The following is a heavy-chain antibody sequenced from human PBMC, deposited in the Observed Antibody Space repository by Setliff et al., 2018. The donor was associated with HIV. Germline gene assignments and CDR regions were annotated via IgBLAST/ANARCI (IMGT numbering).Heavy chain of an antibody. CDR2: ISANNGKT. CDR1: GYTFSDHN. CDR3: ARDNRTGYSGGWPLDY. J-gene: IGHJ4*02. V-gene: IGHV1-18*04. D-gene: IGHD5-12*01. Sequence: ASVKVSCKTSGYTFSDHNIHWVRQAPGQGLEWMGGISANNGKTKYAQKFQGRVTMTTDTSTFTAYMDLRSLTSDDTAVYYCARDNRTGYSGGWPLDYWGQGTVVTVS.